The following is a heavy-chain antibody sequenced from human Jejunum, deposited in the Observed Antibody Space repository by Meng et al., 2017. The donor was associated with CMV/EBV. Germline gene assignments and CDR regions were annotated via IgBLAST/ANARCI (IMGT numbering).Heavy chain of an antibody. J-gene: IGHJ4*02. V-gene: IGHV3-30-3*01. CDR3: ARENDYRNYFDS. Sequence: AADGITIRNNPKHWVRQAPGKGLEWLAFISSDGITQYQTDSLKGRFSLSKDNSENPVYLQMNSLRGEDTAVYYCARENDYRNYFDSWGQGTVVTVSS. D-gene: IGHD4-11*01. CDR1: GITIRNNP. CDR2: ISSDGITQ.